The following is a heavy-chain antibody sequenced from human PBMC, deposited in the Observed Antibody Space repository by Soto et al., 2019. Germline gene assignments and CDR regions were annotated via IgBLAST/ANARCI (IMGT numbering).Heavy chain of an antibody. D-gene: IGHD2-15*01. CDR3: AKCLYTTQYCSGGSCYSFGAFDI. J-gene: IGHJ3*02. V-gene: IGHV3-23*01. Sequence: GGSLRLSCAASGFTFSSYAMSWVRQAPGKGLEWVSAISGSGGSTYYADSVKGRFTISRDNSKNTLYLQMNSLRAEDTAVYYCAKCLYTTQYCSGGSCYSFGAFDIWGQGTMVTVSS. CDR2: ISGSGGST. CDR1: GFTFSSYA.